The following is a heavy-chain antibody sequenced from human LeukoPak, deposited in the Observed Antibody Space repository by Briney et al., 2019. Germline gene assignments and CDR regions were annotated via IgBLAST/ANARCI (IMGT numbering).Heavy chain of an antibody. CDR2: LSGTGGFT. D-gene: IGHD6-13*01. CDR1: GFTFSTYA. J-gene: IGHJ4*02. V-gene: IGHV3-23*01. Sequence: PGGSLRLSCAASGFTFSTYAMAWVRQAPGKGLEWVSTLSGTGGFTYYADSVRGRFTISRDNSKNTLYLQMNSLRAEDTAVYYCAKRLATAAGPFDYWGRGTLVAVSS. CDR3: AKRLATAAGPFDY.